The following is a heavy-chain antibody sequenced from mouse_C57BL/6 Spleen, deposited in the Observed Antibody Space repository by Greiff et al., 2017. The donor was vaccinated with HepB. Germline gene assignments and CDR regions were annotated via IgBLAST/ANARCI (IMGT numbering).Heavy chain of an antibody. D-gene: IGHD1-1*01. CDR3: ERYYDGSSSYYAMDY. Sequence: QVQLQQPGAELVRPGSSVKLSCKASGYTFTSYWMDWVKQRPGQGLEWIGNIYPSDSETHYNQKFKDKATLTVDKSSSTAYMQLSSLTSEDSAVYYCERYYDGSSSYYAMDYWGQGTSVTVSS. J-gene: IGHJ4*01. CDR2: IYPSDSET. CDR1: GYTFTSYW. V-gene: IGHV1-61*01.